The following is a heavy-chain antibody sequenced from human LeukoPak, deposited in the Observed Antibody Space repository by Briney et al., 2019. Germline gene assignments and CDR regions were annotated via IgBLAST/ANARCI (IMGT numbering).Heavy chain of an antibody. J-gene: IGHJ3*02. CDR2: TYYKSKLYN. CDR1: GYSFSLNRDV. CDR3: ARDADWGYDAFDI. D-gene: IGHD7-27*01. V-gene: IGHV6-1*01. Sequence: SQTLSLTCAPSGYSFSLNRDVSNWLTQSPSRGLEWLGRTYYKSKLYNDYAVSVKSRITISPDTSKNQFSLQLNSVTPEDTAVYYCARDADWGYDAFDIWGQGTMVTVSS.